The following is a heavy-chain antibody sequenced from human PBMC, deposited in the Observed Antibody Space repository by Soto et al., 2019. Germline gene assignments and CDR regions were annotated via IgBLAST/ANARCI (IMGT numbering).Heavy chain of an antibody. CDR1: GDSIGNFY. CDR3: ARGMGRYFDL. V-gene: IGHV4-4*07. J-gene: IGHJ2*01. D-gene: IGHD2-8*01. CDR2: LSASGRT. Sequence: ETLSLTCAISGDSIGNFYWSWIRQPAGKGLESLGRLSASGRTNYSPSLQSRVTMSLDRSKNRFSLRLTSVSAADTAVYFCARGMGRYFDLWGRGTLVTVSS.